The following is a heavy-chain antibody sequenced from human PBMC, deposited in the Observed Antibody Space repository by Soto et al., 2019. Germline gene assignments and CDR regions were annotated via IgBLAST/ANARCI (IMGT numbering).Heavy chain of an antibody. CDR2: IWYDGSNK. Sequence: QVQLVESGGGVVQPGRSLRLSCAASGFTFSSYGMHWVRQAPGKGLEWVAIIWYDGSNKYYADSVKGRFTISRDNSKNTLYLQMTSLRAEDTAVYYCARDRAPRSRGYCSGGRCYSSPFDYWGQGTLVTVSS. D-gene: IGHD2-15*01. V-gene: IGHV3-33*01. J-gene: IGHJ4*02. CDR1: GFTFSSYG. CDR3: ARDRAPRSRGYCSGGRCYSSPFDY.